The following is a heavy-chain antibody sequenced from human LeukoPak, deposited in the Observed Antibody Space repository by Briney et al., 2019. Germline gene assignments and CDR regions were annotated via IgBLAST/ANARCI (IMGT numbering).Heavy chain of an antibody. CDR1: GGSVRRGNYY. D-gene: IGHD3-9*01. CDR2: IYTSGTT. Sequence: SETLSLTCTVSGGSVRRGNYYWTWIRQPAGSGLEWIGRIYTSGTTDYNPSLSTRVTISVDASRNQFSLNLSSVTAADTAVYYCARDLYYDILTGYFGVDAFDSWGQGTMVTVSS. J-gene: IGHJ3*02. V-gene: IGHV4-61*02. CDR3: ARDLYYDILTGYFGVDAFDS.